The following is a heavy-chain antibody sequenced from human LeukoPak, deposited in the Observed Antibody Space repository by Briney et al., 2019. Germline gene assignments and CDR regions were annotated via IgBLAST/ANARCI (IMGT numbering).Heavy chain of an antibody. J-gene: IGHJ6*03. Sequence: ASVKVSCKASGYTFTSYGIGWVRQAPGQGLEWMGWISAYNGNTNYAQKLQGRVTMTTDTSTSTAYMELRSLRSEDTAVYYCARGRTVKPMLTIWTMVTDYYYYYMDVWGKGTTVTISS. CDR2: ISAYNGNT. D-gene: IGHD5-18*01. V-gene: IGHV1-18*01. CDR1: GYTFTSYG. CDR3: ARGRTVKPMLTIWTMVTDYYYYYMDV.